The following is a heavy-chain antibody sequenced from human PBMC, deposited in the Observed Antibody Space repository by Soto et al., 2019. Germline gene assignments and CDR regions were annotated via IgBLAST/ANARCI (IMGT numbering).Heavy chain of an antibody. Sequence: PGGSLRLSCAASGFTFSNYWMYWVRQAPGKGLVWVSRVNNDGTDTTHADSVKGRFTISRDNAENTLYLQMNSLRAEDTAAYYCARGGLKHALDVWGQGSTVTVSS. CDR1: GFTFSNYW. CDR3: ARGGLKHALDV. V-gene: IGHV3-74*03. CDR2: VNNDGTDT. D-gene: IGHD2-21*01. J-gene: IGHJ6*02.